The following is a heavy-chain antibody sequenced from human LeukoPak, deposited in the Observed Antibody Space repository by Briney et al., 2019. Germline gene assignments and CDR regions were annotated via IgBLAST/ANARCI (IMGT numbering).Heavy chain of an antibody. J-gene: IGHJ4*02. CDR3: ASADSSGWYRDDY. CDR2: ISGSGGST. D-gene: IGHD6-19*01. CDR1: GFTFSSYA. V-gene: IGHV3-23*01. Sequence: GGSLRLSCAASGFTFSSYAMSWVRQAPGKGLEWVSAISGSGGSTYYADSVKGRFTISRDNSKNTLYLQMNSLRAEDTAVYYCASADSSGWYRDDYWGQGTLVTVSS.